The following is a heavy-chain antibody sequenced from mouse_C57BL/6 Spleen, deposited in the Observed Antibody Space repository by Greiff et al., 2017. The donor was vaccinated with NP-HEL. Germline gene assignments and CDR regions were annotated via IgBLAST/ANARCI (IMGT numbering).Heavy chain of an antibody. CDR2: IYPGDGDT. V-gene: IGHV1-82*01. CDR1: GYAFSSSW. D-gene: IGHD1-1*01. CDR3: ARSDYEYGPWFAY. J-gene: IGHJ3*01. Sequence: QVQLKQSGPELVKPGASVKISCKASGYAFSSSWMNWVKQRPGKGLEWIGRIYPGDGDTNYNGKFKGKATLTADKSSSTAYMQLSSLTSEDSAVYFCARSDYEYGPWFAYWGQGTLVTVSA.